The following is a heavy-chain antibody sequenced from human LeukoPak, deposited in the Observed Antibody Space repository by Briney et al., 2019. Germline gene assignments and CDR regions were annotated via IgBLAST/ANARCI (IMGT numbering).Heavy chain of an antibody. CDR3: ARDRCSSTSCLYWFDP. D-gene: IGHD2-2*01. J-gene: IGHJ5*02. CDR1: GGSISSGGYF. V-gene: IGHV4-31*03. CDR2: IYYSGST. Sequence: PSEALSLTCTVSGGSISSGGYFCSWIRQHPGKGLEWIGYIYYSGSTYYNPSLKSRVTISVDTSKNQFSLKLSSVTAADTAVYYCARDRCSSTSCLYWFDPWGQGTLVTVSS.